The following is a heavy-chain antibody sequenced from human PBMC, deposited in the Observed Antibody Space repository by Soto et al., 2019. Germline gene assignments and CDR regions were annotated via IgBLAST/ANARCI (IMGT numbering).Heavy chain of an antibody. D-gene: IGHD6-13*01. Sequence: QVQLVQSGAEVKKPGSSVTVSCKASGGNFSNYGISWVRQAPGQGLGSMGGIVPLFGTTNYAHKFRGRVTITADESTSTVYMEVSSLKSEDTAVYFCARASGRSWYNWFDPWGQGTLVTVST. CDR2: IVPLFGTT. CDR3: ARASGRSWYNWFDP. CDR1: GGNFSNYG. J-gene: IGHJ5*02. V-gene: IGHV1-69*01.